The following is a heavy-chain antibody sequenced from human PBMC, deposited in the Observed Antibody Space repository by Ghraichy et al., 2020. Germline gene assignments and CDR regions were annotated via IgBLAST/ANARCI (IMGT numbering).Heavy chain of an antibody. CDR3: ARQGDGLDV. J-gene: IGHJ6*02. Sequence: LSLTCAASGFTFSSHWMHWVRQAPGKGLVWVSRINSDGITTNYADSVKGRFTISRDNAKNTLYSQINSLRVEDSAVYYCARQGDGLDVWGQGTTVTVSS. D-gene: IGHD1-26*01. CDR1: GFTFSSHW. V-gene: IGHV3-74*01. CDR2: INSDGITT.